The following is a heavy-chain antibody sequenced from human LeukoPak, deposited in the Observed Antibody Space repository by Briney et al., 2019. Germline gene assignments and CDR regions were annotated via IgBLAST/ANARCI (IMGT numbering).Heavy chain of an antibody. Sequence: QPGRSLRLSCAASGFTFSSYGMHWVRQAPGKGLEWVAVIWYDGSNKYYADSVKGRFTISRDNSKNTLYLQMNSLRAENTAVYYCAKGVFYDSSGYYYGGAAFDIWGQGTMVTVSS. D-gene: IGHD3-22*01. CDR2: IWYDGSNK. CDR1: GFTFSSYG. CDR3: AKGVFYDSSGYYYGGAAFDI. V-gene: IGHV3-33*06. J-gene: IGHJ3*02.